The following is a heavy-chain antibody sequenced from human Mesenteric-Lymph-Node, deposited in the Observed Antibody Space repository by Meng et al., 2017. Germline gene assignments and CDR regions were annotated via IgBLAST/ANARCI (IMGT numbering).Heavy chain of an antibody. CDR2: IVFDGNNK. D-gene: IGHD3-10*01. CDR3: ARDGIYSGSGTYFDN. J-gene: IGHJ4*02. V-gene: IGHV3-30-3*01. CDR1: GFTFSRYA. Sequence: QVLLVESGGGVVQPGRSLTLSCAASGFTFSRYAMHWLRQAPGKGLEWVALIVFDGNNKDYADSVKGRFSISRDNSKNTLYLQMNSLRTEDTAVYYCARDGIYSGSGTYFDNWGQGTLVTVSS.